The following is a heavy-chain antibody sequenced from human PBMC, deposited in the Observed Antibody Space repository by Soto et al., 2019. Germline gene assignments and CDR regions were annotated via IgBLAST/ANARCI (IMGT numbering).Heavy chain of an antibody. Sequence: GSLKISCKASGYSFSSYWIGWVRQIPGKGLEWMGIIFPDDSETRYSPSFQGKVSISVDKSITTAYLQWSSLKASDTAMYYCARRLYDTSGYRYFDFWGQGTLVTVSS. D-gene: IGHD3-22*01. CDR3: ARRLYDTSGYRYFDF. CDR2: IFPDDSET. CDR1: GYSFSSYW. J-gene: IGHJ4*02. V-gene: IGHV5-51*01.